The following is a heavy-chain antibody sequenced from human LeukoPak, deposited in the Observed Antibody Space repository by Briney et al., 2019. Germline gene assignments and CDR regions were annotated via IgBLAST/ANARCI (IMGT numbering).Heavy chain of an antibody. J-gene: IGHJ3*02. CDR2: LGSDGFST. V-gene: IGHV3-64*01. CDR1: GFTFSSYA. Sequence: GGSLRLSCAASGFTFSSYAMSWVRQAPGKGLEYVSGLGSDGFSTYYGNSVKGRFTISRDNFKNILYLQMDSLRPEDMAVYYCAREGHSSGYCGCFDIWGQGTVVTVSS. CDR3: AREGHSSGYCGCFDI. D-gene: IGHD3-22*01.